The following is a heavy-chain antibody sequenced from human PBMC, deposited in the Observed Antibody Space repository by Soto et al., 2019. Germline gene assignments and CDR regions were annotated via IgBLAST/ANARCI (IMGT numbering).Heavy chain of an antibody. CDR2: IIPILGET. CDR1: GTNFSSYT. D-gene: IGHD3-16*01. Sequence: QVQLVQSGAEVKKPGSSVRVSCKASGTNFSSYTISWVRQAPGQGLEWMGRIIPILGETNSAQKFQGRVTLTADKSTNTAYMELNSLRLEDTALYYCARGLGGRMDDWGQGTTVTVSS. CDR3: ARGLGGRMDD. J-gene: IGHJ6*02. V-gene: IGHV1-69*08.